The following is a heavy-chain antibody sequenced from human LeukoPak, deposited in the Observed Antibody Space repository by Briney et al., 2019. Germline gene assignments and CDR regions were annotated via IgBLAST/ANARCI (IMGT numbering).Heavy chain of an antibody. CDR1: GFTFSTYA. CDR3: AKHVSTGNFDY. Sequence: PGGSLRLSCAASGFTFSTYAMSWVRQAPGKGLEWVSALNPNAVGTFYADSVKGRFTISRDNFKSMLFLHTNSLRAEDTAVYYCAKHVSTGNFDYWGQGTLVTVSS. D-gene: IGHD3-10*01. V-gene: IGHV3-23*01. CDR2: LNPNAVGT. J-gene: IGHJ4*02.